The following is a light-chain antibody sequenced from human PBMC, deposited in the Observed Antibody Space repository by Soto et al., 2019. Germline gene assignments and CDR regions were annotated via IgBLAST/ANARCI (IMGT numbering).Light chain of an antibody. Sequence: QSALTQPASVSGSPGQSITISCTGTSSDVGGYNYVYWYQQHPGKAPKLMIYEVSNRPSGVSNRFSGSKSGNTASLTISGRQAEDEADYYFSSYTSSSTLVFGTGTKLTVL. CDR2: EVS. CDR1: SSDVGGYNY. CDR3: SSYTSSSTLV. V-gene: IGLV2-14*01. J-gene: IGLJ1*01.